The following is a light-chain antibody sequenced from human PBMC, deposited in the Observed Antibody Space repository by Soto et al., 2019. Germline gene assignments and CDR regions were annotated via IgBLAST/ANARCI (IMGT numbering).Light chain of an antibody. CDR2: DVS. Sequence: QSVLTQPASVSGPPGQSITIPCTGTSSDVGGHNYVSWYQQHPGKAPKLILYDVSDRPSGVSSRFSGSRSGNTASLTISGLQAEDEADYHCSSYTRGSFVFGTGTKVTVL. J-gene: IGLJ1*01. V-gene: IGLV2-14*03. CDR3: SSYTRGSFV. CDR1: SSDVGGHNY.